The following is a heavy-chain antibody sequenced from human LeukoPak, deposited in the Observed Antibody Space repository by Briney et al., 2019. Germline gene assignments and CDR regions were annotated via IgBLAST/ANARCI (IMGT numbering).Heavy chain of an antibody. CDR3: ARGWFGELLSYFDY. CDR2: IYYSGST. J-gene: IGHJ4*02. D-gene: IGHD3-10*01. Sequence: SETLSLTCTVSGYSISSSSYYWGWIRQPPGKGLEWIGSIYYSGSTYYNPSLKSRVTISVDTSKNQFSLKLSSVTAADTAVYYCARGWFGELLSYFDYWGQGTLVTVSS. V-gene: IGHV4-39*07. CDR1: GYSISSSSYY.